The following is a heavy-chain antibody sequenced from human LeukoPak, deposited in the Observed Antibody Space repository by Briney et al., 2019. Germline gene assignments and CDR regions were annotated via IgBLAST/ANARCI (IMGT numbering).Heavy chain of an antibody. J-gene: IGHJ4*02. CDR3: ARDGGTAAADY. V-gene: IGHV7-4-1*02. Sequence: ASVKVSCKASGFPFTNYAMNWVRQAPGQGLEWMGWINTNTGNPTYAQGFTGRFVFSLDTSVSTAYLQISSLKAEDTAVYYCARDGGTAAADYWGQGTLVTVSS. CDR1: GFPFTNYA. CDR2: INTNTGNP. D-gene: IGHD6-13*01.